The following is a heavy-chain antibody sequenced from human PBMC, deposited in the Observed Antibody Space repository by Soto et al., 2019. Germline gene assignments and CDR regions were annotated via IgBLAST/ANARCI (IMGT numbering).Heavy chain of an antibody. CDR3: ARAPPQQLAHHGNDY. CDR2: MNHSVST. Sequence: QVQLQQWGAGLLKPSETLSLTCAVYGGSFSGYYWSWIRQPPGKGLEWIGEMNHSVSTNYNPSLKGRVTISVDTSKNQFYLKLSAVTAADTAVYYCARAPPQQLAHHGNDYWGQGTLVTVSS. J-gene: IGHJ4*02. V-gene: IGHV4-34*01. D-gene: IGHD6-13*01. CDR1: GGSFSGYY.